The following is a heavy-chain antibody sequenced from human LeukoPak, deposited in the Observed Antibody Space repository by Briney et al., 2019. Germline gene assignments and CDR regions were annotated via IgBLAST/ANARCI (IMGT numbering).Heavy chain of an antibody. CDR3: AKGIQPWLTDPLDP. V-gene: IGHV1-18*01. Sequence: GASVKVSCKASGYTFTNYVITWVRQAPGQGLEWLGWISAYNGNTKYAQQFQGRLTLTTDTSTSTAYMELRRLRSDDTAVYYCAKGIQPWLTDPLDPWGQGTLVTVSS. J-gene: IGHJ5*02. CDR2: ISAYNGNT. D-gene: IGHD5-24*01. CDR1: GYTFTNYV.